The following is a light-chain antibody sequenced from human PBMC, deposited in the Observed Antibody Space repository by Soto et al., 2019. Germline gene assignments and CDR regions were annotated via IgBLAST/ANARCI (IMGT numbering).Light chain of an antibody. CDR1: SSNIGAGYD. CDR3: QSYDSSLSAWV. V-gene: IGLV1-40*01. CDR2: GNI. J-gene: IGLJ2*01. Sequence: QSVLTQPPSVSGAPGQRVTMSCTGSSSNIGAGYDVHWFQQLPGTAPRLLIYGNINRLAGVPARFSGSKSGTSASLAITGLQAEDEADYYCQSYDSSLSAWVFGGGTKLTAL.